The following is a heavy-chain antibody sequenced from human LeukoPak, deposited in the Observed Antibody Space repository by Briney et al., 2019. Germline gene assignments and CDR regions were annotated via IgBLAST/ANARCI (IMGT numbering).Heavy chain of an antibody. V-gene: IGHV3-21*01. CDR2: ISGSSNYI. Sequence: GGSLRLSCAASGFTFRTCGMNWVRQAPGKGLEWVSSISGSSNYIYYADSVKGRFTISRDNAKNTLFLQMNSLRAEDTAVYYCGSGCGSGSYYNPDDGFDIWGQGTMVTVSS. CDR1: GFTFRTCG. CDR3: GSGCGSGSYYNPDDGFDI. J-gene: IGHJ3*02. D-gene: IGHD3-10*01.